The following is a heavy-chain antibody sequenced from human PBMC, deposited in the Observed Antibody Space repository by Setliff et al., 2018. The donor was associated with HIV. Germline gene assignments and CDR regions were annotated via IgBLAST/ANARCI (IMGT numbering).Heavy chain of an antibody. V-gene: IGHV1-18*01. Sequence: VASVKVSCKASGYTFTSYGISWVRQAPGQGLEWMGWISAYNGNTNYAQKLQGRVTMTTDTSTSTAYMELRSLRSDDTAVYYCARFPNPSQIVVIMPPDYWGQGTLVTVSS. CDR1: GYTFTSYG. J-gene: IGHJ4*02. CDR2: ISAYNGNT. CDR3: ARFPNPSQIVVIMPPDY. D-gene: IGHD3-3*01.